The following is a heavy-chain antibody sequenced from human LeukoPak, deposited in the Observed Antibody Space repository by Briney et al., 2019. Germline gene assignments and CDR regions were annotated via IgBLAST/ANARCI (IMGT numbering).Heavy chain of an antibody. CDR2: INHSGST. J-gene: IGHJ4*02. CDR1: GGSFSGYY. V-gene: IGHV4-34*01. CDR3: ARFDNTAAGCDY. Sequence: SETLSLTCAAYGGSFSGYYWSWIRQPPGKGLEWIGEINHSGSTNYNPSLKSRVTISVDTSKNQFSLKLSSVTAADTAVYYCARFDNTAAGCDYWGQGTLVTVSS. D-gene: IGHD6-13*01.